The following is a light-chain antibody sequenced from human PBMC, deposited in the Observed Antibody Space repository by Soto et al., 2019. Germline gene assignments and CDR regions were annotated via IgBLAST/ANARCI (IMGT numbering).Light chain of an antibody. CDR1: QSVSSSY. CDR3: QQHGSSPFT. V-gene: IGKV3-20*01. Sequence: EIVLTQSPGTLSLSPGERATLSCRASQSVSSSYLAWYQQKPGQAPRLRIYSASSRVTGIPDRFCGGGSGTAFTLTISRLEPEDFALYYCQQHGSSPFTFGPGPKVDIE. CDR2: SAS. J-gene: IGKJ3*01.